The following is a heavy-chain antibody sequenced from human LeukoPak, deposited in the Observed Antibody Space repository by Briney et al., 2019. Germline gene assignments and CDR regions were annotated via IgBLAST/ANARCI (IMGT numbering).Heavy chain of an antibody. J-gene: IGHJ5*02. CDR2: IYHSGST. D-gene: IGHD5-18*01. Sequence: PSETLSLTCTVSGGSISSGGYYWSWIRQPPGKGLEWIGYIYHSGSTYYNPSLKSRVTISVDRSKNQFSLKLSSVTAADTAVYYCAREPRGYSYGLYNWFDPWGQGTLVTVSS. CDR1: GGSISSGGYY. CDR3: AREPRGYSYGLYNWFDP. V-gene: IGHV4-30-2*01.